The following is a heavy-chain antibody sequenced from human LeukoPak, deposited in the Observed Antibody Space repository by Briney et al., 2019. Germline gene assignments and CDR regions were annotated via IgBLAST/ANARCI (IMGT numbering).Heavy chain of an antibody. CDR3: ARDGPGEYYDILTGYRQQGYYYYMDV. V-gene: IGHV4-31*03. J-gene: IGHJ6*03. CDR2: IYYSGST. CDR1: GGSISSGGYY. Sequence: SETLSLTCTVSGGSISSGGYYWSWIRQHPGKGLEWIGYIYYSGSTYYNPSLKSRVTISVDTSKNQFSLKLSSVTAADTAVYYCARDGPGEYYDILTGYRQQGYYYYMDVWGKGTTVTVSS. D-gene: IGHD3-9*01.